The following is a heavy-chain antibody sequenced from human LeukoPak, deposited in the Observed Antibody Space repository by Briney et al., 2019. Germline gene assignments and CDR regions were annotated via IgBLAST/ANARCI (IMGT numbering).Heavy chain of an antibody. CDR1: GFTVSSNY. CDR3: ARDMAGVVVPAAIGYAFDI. V-gene: IGHV3-66*01. CDR2: IYSGGST. Sequence: GGSLRLSCAASGFTVSSNYMSWVRQAPGKGLEWVSVIYSGGSTYYADSVKGRFTISSDNAKNSLYLQMNSLRAEDTAVYYCARDMAGVVVPAAIGYAFDIWGQGTMVTVSS. J-gene: IGHJ3*02. D-gene: IGHD2-2*01.